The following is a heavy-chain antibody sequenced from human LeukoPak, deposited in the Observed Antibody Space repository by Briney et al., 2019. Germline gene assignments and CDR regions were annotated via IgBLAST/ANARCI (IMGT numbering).Heavy chain of an antibody. J-gene: IGHJ4*02. CDR1: DGSINSNY. CDR2: ISTSGIT. Sequence: SETLSLTCTVSDGSINSNYWTWIRQPAGKGLEWIGRISTSGITNYSPSLKSRVTISLDKSKNQFSLILASVTAADTALYYCAREASIAAAGWISDYWGQGTLVTVSS. V-gene: IGHV4-4*07. CDR3: AREASIAAAGWISDY. D-gene: IGHD6-13*01.